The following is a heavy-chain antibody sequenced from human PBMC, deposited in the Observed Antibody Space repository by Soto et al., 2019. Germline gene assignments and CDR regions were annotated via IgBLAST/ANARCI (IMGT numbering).Heavy chain of an antibody. CDR1: GGSISSSSYY. CDR2: IYYSGST. D-gene: IGHD2-8*01. J-gene: IGHJ2*01. Sequence: SETLSLTCTVSGGSISSSSYYWGWIRQPPGKGLEWIGSIYYSGSTYYNPSLKSRVTISVDTSKNQFSLKLSSVTAADTAVYYCARHPKYAYWHFDLWGRGTLVT. CDR3: ARHPKYAYWHFDL. V-gene: IGHV4-39*01.